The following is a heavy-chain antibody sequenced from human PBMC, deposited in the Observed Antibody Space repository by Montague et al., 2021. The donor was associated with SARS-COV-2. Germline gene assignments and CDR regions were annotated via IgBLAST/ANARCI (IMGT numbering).Heavy chain of an antibody. CDR3: ESGSNFAGSYYYHFDA. D-gene: IGHD3-10*01. CDR1: GGSMSGNN. J-gene: IGHJ5*01. CDR2: VNNSENT. Sequence: SETLSLTCNVAGGSMSGNNWCWIRHPPGKGLRWIGFVNNSENTSYNPPPKIQATIAVATSKKKFSLSLSSVTAAATAVYFCESGSNFAGSYYYHFDAWGHGTMVTVSS. V-gene: IGHV4-59*01.